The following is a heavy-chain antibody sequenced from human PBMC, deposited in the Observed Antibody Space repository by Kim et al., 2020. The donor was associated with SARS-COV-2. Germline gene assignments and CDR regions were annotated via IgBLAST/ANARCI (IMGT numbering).Heavy chain of an antibody. CDR1: GFTFSSYT. Sequence: GGSLRLSCAASGFTFSSYTMNWVRQAPGKGLEWVSSISSSGGCTYYADSVKGRFTISRDNAKNTLYLQMNSLRAEDTAVYYCAKSLFRWALQTLAVASCMDVWGQGTMVTVSS. V-gene: IGHV3-23*01. CDR3: AKSLFRWALQTLAVASCMDV. D-gene: IGHD6-19*01. J-gene: IGHJ6*02. CDR2: ISSSGGCT.